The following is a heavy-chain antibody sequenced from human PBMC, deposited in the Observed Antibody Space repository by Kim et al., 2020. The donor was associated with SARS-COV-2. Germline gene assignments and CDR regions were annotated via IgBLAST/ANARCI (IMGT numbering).Heavy chain of an antibody. Sequence: GGSLRLSCAASGFSFNNYAMSWVRQAPGKGLEWVSGIRDSGGSREYADSVKGRFSISRDNSKNTLYLQMDSLRAEDTAVYYCAKVTPGSSGWFEYFEYSGHSTLFTLSS. J-gene: IGHJ1*01. CDR2: IRDSGGSR. CDR3: AKVTPGSSGWFEYFEY. D-gene: IGHD6-19*01. V-gene: IGHV3-23*01. CDR1: GFSFNNYA.